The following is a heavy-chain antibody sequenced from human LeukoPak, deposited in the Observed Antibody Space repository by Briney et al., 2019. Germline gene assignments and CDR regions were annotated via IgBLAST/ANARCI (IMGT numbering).Heavy chain of an antibody. V-gene: IGHV3-53*01. CDR2: IYSNGDT. J-gene: IGHJ6*03. CDR3: ETEAPYYTVV. Sequence: GGSLRLSSSASGFTVSNNYMTWVRQAPGKGLEWVSTIYSNGDTYYPDSVRGRFTISRDNSQNTLYLQMNSLRAGDTAVYYCETEAPYYTVVWGKGTTVTVSS. CDR1: GFTVSNNY.